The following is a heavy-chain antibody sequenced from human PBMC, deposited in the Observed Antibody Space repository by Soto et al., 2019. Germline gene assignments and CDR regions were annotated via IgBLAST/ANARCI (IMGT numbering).Heavy chain of an antibody. D-gene: IGHD6-19*01. J-gene: IGHJ6*02. CDR2: ISYDGSNK. Sequence: PGGSLRLSCAASGFTVNSHYMHWVRQAPGKGLEWVAVISYDGSNKYYADSVKGRFTISRDNSKNTLYLQMSSLRAEDTAVYYCVKDGSSGWPYFYDMDVWGQGTTVTVSS. V-gene: IGHV3-30*18. CDR1: GFTVNSHY. CDR3: VKDGSSGWPYFYDMDV.